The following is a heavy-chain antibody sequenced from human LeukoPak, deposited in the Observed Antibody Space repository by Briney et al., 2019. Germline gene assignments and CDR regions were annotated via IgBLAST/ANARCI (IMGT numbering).Heavy chain of an antibody. J-gene: IGHJ4*02. V-gene: IGHV3-23*01. CDR2: ISNSGDAT. D-gene: IGHD2-21*02. CDR3: VRDSGSAWSGLFDS. CDR1: GFTFSDYA. Sequence: GGSLRLSCVASGFTFSDYATTWVRQAPGKGLEWVSSISNSGDATYYPESVKGRFTVSRDNAKNSMYLEMKNLRGDDTGIYYCVRDSGSAWSGLFDSWGQGTLVTVSS.